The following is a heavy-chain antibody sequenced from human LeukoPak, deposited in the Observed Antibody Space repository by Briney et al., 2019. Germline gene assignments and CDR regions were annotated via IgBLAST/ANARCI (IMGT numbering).Heavy chain of an antibody. CDR1: GFTFSSYA. CDR3: ARYPPDCKTTDCRPGDWFDP. D-gene: IGHD2/OR15-2a*01. Sequence: PGGSLRLSCAASGFTFSSYAMSWVRQAPGKGLEWVSAISGSGGSTYYADSVKGRFTISRDNSKNTLYLQMNSLRAEDTAVYYCARYPPDCKTTDCRPGDWFDPWGQGTLVTVSP. V-gene: IGHV3-23*01. CDR2: ISGSGGST. J-gene: IGHJ5*02.